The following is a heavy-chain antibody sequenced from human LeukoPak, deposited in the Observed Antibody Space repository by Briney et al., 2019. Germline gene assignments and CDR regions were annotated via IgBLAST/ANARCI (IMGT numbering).Heavy chain of an antibody. Sequence: GGSLRLSCAASGFTFSSYSMNWVRQAPGKGLEWVSSISSSSSYIYYADSVKGRFTISRDNAKNSLYLQMNSLRAEDTAVYYCARGMPLEWSFDAFDIWGQGTMVTVSS. CDR1: GFTFSSYS. CDR2: ISSSSSYI. CDR3: ARGMPLEWSFDAFDI. D-gene: IGHD3-3*01. V-gene: IGHV3-21*01. J-gene: IGHJ3*02.